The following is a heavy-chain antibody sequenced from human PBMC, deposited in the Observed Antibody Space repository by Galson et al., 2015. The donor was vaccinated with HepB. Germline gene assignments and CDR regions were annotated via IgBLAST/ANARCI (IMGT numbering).Heavy chain of an antibody. CDR3: ARGGSGSSDYTDYFDY. Sequence: SLRLSCAASGFTFSSYAMHWVRQAPGKGLEWVAVISYDGSNKYYADSVKGRFTISRDNSKNTLYLQMNSLRAEDTAVYYCARGGSGSSDYTDYFDYWGQGTLVTVSS. D-gene: IGHD1-26*01. J-gene: IGHJ4*02. CDR1: GFTFSSYA. V-gene: IGHV3-30*04. CDR2: ISYDGSNK.